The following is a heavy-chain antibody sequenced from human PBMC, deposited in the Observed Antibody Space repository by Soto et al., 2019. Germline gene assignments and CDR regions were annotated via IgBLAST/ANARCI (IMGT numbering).Heavy chain of an antibody. CDR3: ARDETYSSYYFDY. CDR1: GYTFISYG. J-gene: IGHJ4*02. V-gene: IGHV1-18*01. D-gene: IGHD5-18*01. Sequence: ASVKVSCTASGYTFISYGFSWVRQAPGQGLEWMGWISGYNGNTDYAQKFQDRVTLTTDTSTSTVYMELRSLRVDDTAVYFCARDETYSSYYFDYWAQGTPVTVSS. CDR2: ISGYNGNT.